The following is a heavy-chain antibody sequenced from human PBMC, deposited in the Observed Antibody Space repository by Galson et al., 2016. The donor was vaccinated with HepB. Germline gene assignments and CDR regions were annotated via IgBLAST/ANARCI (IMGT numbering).Heavy chain of an antibody. CDR3: ARGDNGYFDK. Sequence: SLRLSCAASAFTCDGYGMTWVRQAPGKGLEWVSAINWSGGSTYYGDSVMGRFSISRDNAKNFLYLQMNSLRAGETALYYCARGDNGYFDKWGQGTLVTVSS. J-gene: IGHJ4*02. V-gene: IGHV3-20*04. CDR1: AFTCDGYG. CDR2: INWSGGST. D-gene: IGHD2-8*01.